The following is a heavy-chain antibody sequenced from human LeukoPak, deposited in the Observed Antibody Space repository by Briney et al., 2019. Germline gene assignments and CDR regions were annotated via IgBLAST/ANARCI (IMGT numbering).Heavy chain of an antibody. CDR1: GFTFSSYG. Sequence: GGSLRLSCAASGFTFSSYGMHWVRQAPGKGLEWISYISSTSTIYYADSVKGRFTISRDNAKKSLYLQMNSLRVEDTAVYYCARDPSEFYYESGSFPQGHFDLWGQGTLVTVSS. CDR2: ISSTSTI. CDR3: ARDPSEFYYESGSFPQGHFDL. D-gene: IGHD3-10*01. V-gene: IGHV3-48*01. J-gene: IGHJ4*02.